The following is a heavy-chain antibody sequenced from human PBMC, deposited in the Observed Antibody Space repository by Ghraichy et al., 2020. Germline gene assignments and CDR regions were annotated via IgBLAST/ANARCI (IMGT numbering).Heavy chain of an antibody. CDR1: GFTFSGSA. Sequence: GGSLRLSCAASGFTFSGSAMHWVRQASGKGLEWVGRIRSKANSYATAYAASVKGRFTISRDDSKNTAYLQMNSLKTEDTAVYYCTGSGRDEAFDIWGQGTMVTVSS. V-gene: IGHV3-73*01. CDR3: TGSGRDEAFDI. CDR2: IRSKANSYAT. D-gene: IGHD1-26*01. J-gene: IGHJ3*02.